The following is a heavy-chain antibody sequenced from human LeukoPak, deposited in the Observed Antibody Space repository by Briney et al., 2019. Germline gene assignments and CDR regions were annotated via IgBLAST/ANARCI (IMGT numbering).Heavy chain of an antibody. J-gene: IGHJ3*02. CDR1: GFTFTIFG. Sequence: GGSRRLSFAASGFTFTIFGLNWVRQAPGKGPEWVSYIDARSGITYYADSVQGRFTISRDDARESVFLQMDGLRVDDTAVYYCARTYDFGRGPPGDAFDNWGPGTWVIVSA. CDR2: IDARSGIT. CDR3: ARTYDFGRGPPGDAFDN. D-gene: IGHD3-3*01. V-gene: IGHV3-48*01.